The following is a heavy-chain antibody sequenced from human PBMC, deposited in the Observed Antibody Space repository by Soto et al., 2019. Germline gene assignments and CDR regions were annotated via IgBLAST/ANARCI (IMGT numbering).Heavy chain of an antibody. CDR1: GYTFTSYG. CDR3: ARTGYCSSTSCYTPYYYYGMDV. V-gene: IGHV1-18*01. Sequence: EASVKVSCKASGYTFTSYGISWVRQAPGQGLEWMAWISVYNGNTNYAQKLQGRVTMTTDTSTSTAYMELRSLRSDDTAVYYCARTGYCSSTSCYTPYYYYGMDVWGQGTTVTVSS. J-gene: IGHJ6*02. D-gene: IGHD2-2*02. CDR2: ISVYNGNT.